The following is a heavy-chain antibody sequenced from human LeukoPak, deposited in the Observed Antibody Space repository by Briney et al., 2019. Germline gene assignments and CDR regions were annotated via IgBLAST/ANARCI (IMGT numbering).Heavy chain of an antibody. D-gene: IGHD3-22*01. J-gene: IGHJ3*02. CDR1: GFTFSSYS. CDR2: IRPGSNYK. V-gene: IGHV3-21*01. Sequence: PGGSLRLSCAASGFTFSSYSMNWVRQAPAKGPEWVSSIRPGSNYKYYADSLKGRFTISRDNAQNSLYLQMNSLRAEDTAVYYCARGYYYDNSGYFSVTPRHDAFDIWGQGTMVTVSS. CDR3: ARGYYYDNSGYFSVTPRHDAFDI.